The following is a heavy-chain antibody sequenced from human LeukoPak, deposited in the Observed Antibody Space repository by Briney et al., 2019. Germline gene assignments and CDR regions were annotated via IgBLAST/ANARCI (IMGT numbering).Heavy chain of an antibody. V-gene: IGHV4-31*03. Sequence: PSQTLSLTCTVSGGSINSGGYYWSWIRQHPGKGLEWIGYIYYSGSTYYNPSLKSRVTISVDTSKNQFSLKLSSVTAADTAVYYCAALDTAMGYFDYWGQGTLVTVSS. D-gene: IGHD5-18*01. CDR3: AALDTAMGYFDY. CDR1: GGSINSGGYY. J-gene: IGHJ4*02. CDR2: IYYSGST.